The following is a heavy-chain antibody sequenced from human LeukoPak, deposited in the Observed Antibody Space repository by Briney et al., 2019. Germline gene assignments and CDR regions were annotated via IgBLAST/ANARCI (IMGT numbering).Heavy chain of an antibody. V-gene: IGHV4-59*08. CDR2: IYYSGTT. D-gene: IGHD4-17*01. J-gene: IGHJ3*02. CDR1: GGSISSYY. CDR3: AGYGEGGDAFDI. Sequence: KSSETLSLTCTVSGGSISSYYWSWIRQPPGKGLEWIGYIYYSGTTNYNPSLKSRVTTSVDTSKNQFSLKLSSVTAADTAVYYCAGYGEGGDAFDIWGQGTMVTVSS.